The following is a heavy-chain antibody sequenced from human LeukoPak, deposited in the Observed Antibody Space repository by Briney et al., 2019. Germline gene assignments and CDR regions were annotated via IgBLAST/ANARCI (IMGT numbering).Heavy chain of an antibody. V-gene: IGHV3-7*01. CDR3: ARWDAYCNGGNCYFGGFAFDI. CDR2: INRDGSEK. D-gene: IGHD2-15*01. CDR1: GFTLSSRW. Sequence: GGSLRLSCVVSGFTLSSRWMMWVRQAPGEGLEWMTNINRDGSEKNYVDSVKGRFTITRDNAENSLYLQLNSLSAEDTAVYHCARWDAYCNGGNCYFGGFAFDIWGQGTVVTVSS. J-gene: IGHJ3*02.